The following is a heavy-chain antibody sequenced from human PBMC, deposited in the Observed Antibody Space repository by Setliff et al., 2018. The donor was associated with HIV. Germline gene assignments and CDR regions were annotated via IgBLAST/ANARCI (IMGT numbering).Heavy chain of an antibody. Sequence: ASVKVSCKPSGYTFTTYGLSWVRQAPGQGLEWMGWISAYSDETSYAQRLQGRVTMTTDTSTSTAYMELRRLTFDDTAVYYCARDVEHMMDVWGQGTTVTVSS. CDR3: ARDVEHMMDV. CDR2: ISAYSDET. V-gene: IGHV1-18*01. J-gene: IGHJ6*02. CDR1: GYTFTTYG.